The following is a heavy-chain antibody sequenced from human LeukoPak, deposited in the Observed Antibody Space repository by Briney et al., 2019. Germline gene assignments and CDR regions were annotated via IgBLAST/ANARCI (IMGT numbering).Heavy chain of an antibody. J-gene: IGHJ4*02. CDR1: GESFSGHF. CDR3: ARNFDC. CDR2: INHRGGA. Sequence: PSETPSLTCAVYGESFSGHFWSWICQPPGKGLEWIGEINHRGGANYNPSLKSPVTVSLDTSKYQFSLKLSSVTAADAAIYYCARNFDCWGQGTLVTVSS. V-gene: IGHV4-34*01.